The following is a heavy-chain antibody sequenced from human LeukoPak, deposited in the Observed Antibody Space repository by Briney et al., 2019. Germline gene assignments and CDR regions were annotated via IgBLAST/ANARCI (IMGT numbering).Heavy chain of an antibody. J-gene: IGHJ6*03. CDR1: GGSISSSNW. D-gene: IGHD5-24*01. CDR2: IYHSGST. V-gene: IGHV4-4*02. CDR3: ARDGYNPYYYYMDV. Sequence: SGTLSLTCAVSGGSISSSNWWSWVRQPPGKGLEWIGEIYHSGSTNYNPSLKSRVTISVDKSKNQFSLKLSSVTAADTAVYYCARDGYNPYYYYMDVWGKGTTVTISS.